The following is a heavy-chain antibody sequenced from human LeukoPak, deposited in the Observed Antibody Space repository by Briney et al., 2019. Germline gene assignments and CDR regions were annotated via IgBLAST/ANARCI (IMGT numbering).Heavy chain of an antibody. CDR2: IYPNSGGT. D-gene: IGHD3-3*01. J-gene: IGHJ4*02. CDR3: ARDWSVGIRDDY. CDR1: GYTFTAYY. V-gene: IGHV1-2*02. Sequence: ASVNVSCKASGYTFTAYYMHWVRQAPGQGLEWMGWIYPNSGGTNYARKFRGRVTMTRDTSISTAYLELSRLKSDDTAVYYCARDWSVGIRDDYWGQGTLVTVSS.